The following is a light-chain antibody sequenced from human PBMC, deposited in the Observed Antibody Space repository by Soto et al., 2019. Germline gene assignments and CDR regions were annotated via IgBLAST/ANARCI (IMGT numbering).Light chain of an antibody. V-gene: IGLV3-1*01. Sequence: SYELTQPPSVSVSPGQTASITCSGGKLGDKYACWYQQKPGQSPVLVLYQDSKRPSGIPERFSGSNSGNTATLTISGTQAMDEADYYCQAWDSSIYVFGTGTKLTVL. J-gene: IGLJ1*01. CDR3: QAWDSSIYV. CDR2: QDS. CDR1: KLGDKY.